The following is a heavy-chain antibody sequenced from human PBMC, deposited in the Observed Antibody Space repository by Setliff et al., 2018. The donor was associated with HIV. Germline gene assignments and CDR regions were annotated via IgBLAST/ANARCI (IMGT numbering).Heavy chain of an antibody. CDR1: GGSVNSGNYH. CDR2: IYTSGSP. CDR3: ARWVYNSAWSLDY. J-gene: IGHJ4*02. V-gene: IGHV4-61*09. D-gene: IGHD6-19*01. Sequence: SETLSLTCSVSGGSVNSGNYHWAWIRQPAGKGLEWIGHIYTSGSPHYKSSLTSRLTISLDASRNQFSLKLTSVTAADSATYYCARWVYNSAWSLDYWGQGTLVTSPQ.